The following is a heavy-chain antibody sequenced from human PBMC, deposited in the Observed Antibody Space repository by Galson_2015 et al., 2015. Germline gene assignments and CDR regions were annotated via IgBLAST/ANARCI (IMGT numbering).Heavy chain of an antibody. Sequence: SLRLSCAASGFTFSSYNMNWVRQAPGKGLEWISYISTGSSTILYADSVKGRFTISRDNAKNSLYLQMNSLRDEDTAVYYCARYYYHSSGYYSFDYWGQGTLVTVSS. V-gene: IGHV3-48*02. CDR2: ISTGSSTI. D-gene: IGHD3-22*01. CDR1: GFTFSSYN. CDR3: ARYYYHSSGYYSFDY. J-gene: IGHJ4*02.